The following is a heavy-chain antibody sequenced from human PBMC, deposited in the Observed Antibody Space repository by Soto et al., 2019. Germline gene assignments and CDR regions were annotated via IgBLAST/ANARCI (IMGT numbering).Heavy chain of an antibody. CDR2: IYYSGST. CDR1: GGSISSGGYY. D-gene: IGHD3-3*01. J-gene: IGHJ4*02. CDR3: AIGGDFWSGYYLWY. V-gene: IGHV4-31*03. Sequence: SETLSLTCTVSGGSISSGGYYWSWIRQHPGKGLEWIGYIYYSGSTYYNPSLKSRVTISVDTSKNQFSLKLSSVTAADTAVYYCAIGGDFWSGYYLWYWGQGTLVTVSS.